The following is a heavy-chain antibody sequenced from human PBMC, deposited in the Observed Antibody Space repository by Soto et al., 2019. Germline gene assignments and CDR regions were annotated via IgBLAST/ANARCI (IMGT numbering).Heavy chain of an antibody. V-gene: IGHV1-69*01. D-gene: IGHD2-2*01. Sequence: QVQLVQSGAEVKKPGSSVKVSCKASGGTFSSYAISWVRQAPGQGLVWMGGIIPISGTANYAQKFQGRVTITAYESTSTAYMELSSLRSEDTAVYYCARSQGSSTSLEIYYYYYYGMEVWGQGTTVTVSS. J-gene: IGHJ6*02. CDR1: GGTFSSYA. CDR3: ARSQGSSTSLEIYYYYYYGMEV. CDR2: IIPISGTA.